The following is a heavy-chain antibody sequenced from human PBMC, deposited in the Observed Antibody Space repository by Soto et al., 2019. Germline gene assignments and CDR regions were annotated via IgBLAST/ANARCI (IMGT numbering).Heavy chain of an antibody. D-gene: IGHD3-3*01. CDR3: ARGGVSTRTFDY. Sequence: GESLKISCKGSGYNFAGYWIAWVRQMPGKGLELMGNIYPSDSDTRYRPSFQGQVTISADKSISSAYLQWSSLRASDTAMYYCARGGVSTRTFDYWGQGTPVTVS. CDR2: IYPSDSDT. CDR1: GYNFAGYW. V-gene: IGHV5-51*01. J-gene: IGHJ4*02.